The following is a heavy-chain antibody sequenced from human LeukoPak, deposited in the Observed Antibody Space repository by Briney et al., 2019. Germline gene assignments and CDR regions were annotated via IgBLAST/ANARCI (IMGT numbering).Heavy chain of an antibody. V-gene: IGHV3-23*01. J-gene: IGHJ4*02. CDR3: AKSGSIAVVGTYAPFDY. CDR2: ISGSGGST. Sequence: GGSLRLSCAASGFTFSGYAMSWVRQAPGKGLEWVSPISGSGGSTYYADSVKGRFTISRDNSKNSLYLQMNSLRAEDTAIYYCAKSGSIAVVGTYAPFDYWGQGTLVTVSS. D-gene: IGHD6-19*01. CDR1: GFTFSGYA.